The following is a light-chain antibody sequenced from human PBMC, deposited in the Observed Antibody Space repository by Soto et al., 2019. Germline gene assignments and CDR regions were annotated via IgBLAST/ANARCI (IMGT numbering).Light chain of an antibody. V-gene: IGKV3-11*01. J-gene: IGKJ2*01. CDR3: QQRTNWPRLYT. CDR2: EAS. Sequence: EIVLTQSPATLSLSPGERATLSCRASQSVSSSLAWYQQKPGQAPRLLIYEASNRATGIPARFSGSGSGTDFTLNISSLEPEDFAVYYCQQRTNWPRLYTFGQGTRLEIK. CDR1: QSVSSS.